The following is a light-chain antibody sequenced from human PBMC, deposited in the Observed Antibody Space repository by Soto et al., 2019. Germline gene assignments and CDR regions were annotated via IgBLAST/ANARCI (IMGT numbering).Light chain of an antibody. J-gene: IGKJ5*01. Sequence: DIVMTQTRLSLPVSPGEPASISFRSSQSLLDSDDGNTYLDWYLQKPGQSPQLLIHTLSYRASGVSDRFSGSGSGTDFTLRISRVEAEDVGVYYCMQHIEYPITFGQGTRLEIK. CDR3: MQHIEYPIT. CDR2: TLS. V-gene: IGKV2-40*01. CDR1: QSLLDSDDGNTY.